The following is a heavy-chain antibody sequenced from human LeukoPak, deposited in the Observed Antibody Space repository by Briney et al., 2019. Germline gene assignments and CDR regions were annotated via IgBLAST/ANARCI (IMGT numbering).Heavy chain of an antibody. CDR2: MNPNSGNT. J-gene: IGHJ3*02. V-gene: IGHV1-8*02. CDR1: GYTFTSYD. Sequence: PGASVKVSCKASGYTFTSYDINWVRQATGQGLEWMGWMNPNSGNTGYAQKFQGRVTMTRNTSISTAYMELSSLRSEDTAVYYCARGLLLWFGEFRAFDIWGQGTMVTVSS. D-gene: IGHD3-10*01. CDR3: ARGLLLWFGEFRAFDI.